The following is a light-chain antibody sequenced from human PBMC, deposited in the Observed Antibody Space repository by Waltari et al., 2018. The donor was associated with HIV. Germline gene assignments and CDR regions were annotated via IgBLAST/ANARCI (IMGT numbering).Light chain of an antibody. CDR1: SSDVGSFKY. CDR3: SSYGGGNTVL. J-gene: IGLJ3*02. V-gene: IGLV2-8*01. Sequence: QSALTQPPSASGSPGQSVTISCTRTSSDVGSFKYVSWYQQHPGKAPKLMIYDVTKWPSGVPDRFSGSKSGNTAAVTGSGLQAEDEADYCCSSYGGGNTVLFGGGTRLAVL. CDR2: DVT.